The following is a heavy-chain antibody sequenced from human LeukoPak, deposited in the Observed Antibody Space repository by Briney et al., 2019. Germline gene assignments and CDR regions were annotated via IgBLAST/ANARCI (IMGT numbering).Heavy chain of an antibody. CDR3: ARFKGSYYYFDY. D-gene: IGHD3-10*01. Sequence: SETLSLTCTVSGGSISSGGYYWSWIRQPPGKGLEWIGYIYHSGSTYYNPSLKSRVTISVDRSKNQFSLKLSSVTAADTAVYYCARFKGSYYYFDYWGQGTLVTVSS. J-gene: IGHJ4*02. CDR1: GGSISSGGYY. V-gene: IGHV4-30-2*01. CDR2: IYHSGST.